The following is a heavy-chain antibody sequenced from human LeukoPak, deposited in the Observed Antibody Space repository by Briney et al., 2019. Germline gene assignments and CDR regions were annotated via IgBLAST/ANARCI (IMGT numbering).Heavy chain of an antibody. CDR2: IFHGGST. CDR1: GGSFSGYY. V-gene: IGHV4-59*08. D-gene: IGHD4-17*01. J-gene: IGHJ4*02. Sequence: SETLSLTCAVYGGSFSGYYWSWVRQPPGKGLEWIGYIFHGGSTKYNPSLESRVTISIDTSKNQFSLRLSSVTAADTAVYYCARLATYGDFSDWGQGTLVTVSS. CDR3: ARLATYGDFSD.